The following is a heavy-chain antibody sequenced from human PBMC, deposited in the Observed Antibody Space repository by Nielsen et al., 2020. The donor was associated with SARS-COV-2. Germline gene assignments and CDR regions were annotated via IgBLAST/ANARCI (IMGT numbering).Heavy chain of an antibody. J-gene: IGHJ3*02. CDR2: ISYDGSNE. D-gene: IGHD3-10*01. V-gene: IGHV3-33*05. Sequence: VRQAPGKGLEWVAVISYDGSNEYYADSVKGRFTISRDNAKNSLYLQMNSLRAEDTAVYYCASFTGGSSNAFDIWGQGTMVTVSS. CDR3: ASFTGGSSNAFDI.